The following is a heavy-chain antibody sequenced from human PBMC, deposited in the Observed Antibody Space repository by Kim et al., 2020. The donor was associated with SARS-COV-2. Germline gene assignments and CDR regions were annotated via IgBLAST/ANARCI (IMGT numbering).Heavy chain of an antibody. CDR3: VLRVAEHGDF. Sequence: GGSLRLSCVATGFTFSDYAINWVRQFPGKGLEWVSTIDTNADRTNYGGSVKGRFTISRDNSKNTLFLQMNSLRVDDTAIYYCVLRVAEHGDFWGQGKLVT. CDR1: GFTFSDYA. D-gene: IGHD1-1*01. CDR2: IDTNADRT. V-gene: IGHV3-23*05. J-gene: IGHJ4*02.